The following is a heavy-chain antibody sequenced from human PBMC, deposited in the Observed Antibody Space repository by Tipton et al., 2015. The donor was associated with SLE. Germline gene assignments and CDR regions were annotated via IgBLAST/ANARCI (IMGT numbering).Heavy chain of an antibody. CDR3: ASLERYSGYDWHFDY. CDR1: GFTFSSCG. Sequence: SLRLSCAASGFTFSSCGMHWVRQAPGKGLEWVALIWYDGSSKYYADSVKGRFTISRDSSENTLYLQMNSLRAEDTAVYYCASLERYSGYDWHFDYWGQGTLVTVSS. D-gene: IGHD5-12*01. J-gene: IGHJ4*02. V-gene: IGHV3-33*01. CDR2: IWYDGSSK.